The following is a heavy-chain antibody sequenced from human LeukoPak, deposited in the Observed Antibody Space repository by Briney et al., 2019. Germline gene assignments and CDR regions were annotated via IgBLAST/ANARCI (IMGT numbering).Heavy chain of an antibody. CDR3: ARSLGSGSWFDP. Sequence: GGSLRLSCAASGFTFSDYYMSWIRQAPGKGLEWVSYISSSGSTIYHADSVKGRFTISRDNAKSSLYLQMNSLRAEDTAVYYCARSLGSGSWFDPWGQGTLVTVSS. CDR1: GFTFSDYY. V-gene: IGHV3-11*01. CDR2: ISSSGSTI. J-gene: IGHJ5*02. D-gene: IGHD3-10*01.